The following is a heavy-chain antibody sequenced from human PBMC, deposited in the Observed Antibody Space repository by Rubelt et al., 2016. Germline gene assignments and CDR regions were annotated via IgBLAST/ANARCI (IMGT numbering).Heavy chain of an antibody. CDR2: ISAYNGNT. CDR1: GYIFTNYA. CDR3: ARAPRMVGATGMAFDI. D-gene: IGHD1-26*01. Sequence: QIQLVQSGPEVKKPGASVKVSCKASGYIFTNYAFNWVRQAPGQGLEWMGWISAYNGNTNYAQSLQGRVTMTTDTATSTAYMELRSLRSDDTAMYYCARAPRMVGATGMAFDIWGQGTMVTVSS. V-gene: IGHV1-18*01. J-gene: IGHJ3*02.